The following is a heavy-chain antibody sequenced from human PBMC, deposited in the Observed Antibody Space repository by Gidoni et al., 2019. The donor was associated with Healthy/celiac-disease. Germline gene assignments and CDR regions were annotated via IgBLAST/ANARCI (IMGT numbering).Heavy chain of an antibody. CDR2: INSDGSST. D-gene: IGHD2-2*01. CDR1: GFTFSSYW. V-gene: IGHV3-74*01. CDR3: AREYQLPWAFYYYGMDV. Sequence: EVQLVESGGGLVQPGGSLRLSCAASGFTFSSYWMHWVRQAPGKGLVWVSRINSDGSSTSYADSVKSRFTISRDNAKNTLYLQMNSLRAEDTAVYYRAREYQLPWAFYYYGMDVWGQGTTVTVSS. J-gene: IGHJ6*02.